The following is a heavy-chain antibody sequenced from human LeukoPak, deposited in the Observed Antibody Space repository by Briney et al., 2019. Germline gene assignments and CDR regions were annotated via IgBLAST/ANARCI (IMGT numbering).Heavy chain of an antibody. J-gene: IGHJ4*02. CDR3: ARDQNYYDSSGYYGIDC. CDR2: INPNNGGT. Sequence: GASVKVSCKASGYTFTGYYIHWVRQAPGQGLEWMGWINPNNGGTNYVQKFRDRVTMTRDTSISTAYMELSRLRSDDTAVYYCARDQNYYDSSGYYGIDCWGQGTLVTVSS. V-gene: IGHV1-2*02. CDR1: GYTFTGYY. D-gene: IGHD3-22*01.